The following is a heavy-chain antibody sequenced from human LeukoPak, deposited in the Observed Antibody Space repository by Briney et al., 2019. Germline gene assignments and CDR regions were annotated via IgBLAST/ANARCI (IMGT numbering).Heavy chain of an antibody. CDR1: GYTFTGYY. Sequence: GESLKISCKGSGYTFTGYYMHWVRQAPGQGLEWMGRINPSSGGTNYAQKFQGRVTMTRDTSISTAYMELSRLRSDDTAVYYCAREGGSGGYIYWGQGTLVTVSS. CDR2: INPSSGGT. J-gene: IGHJ4*02. V-gene: IGHV1-2*06. CDR3: AREGGSGGYIY. D-gene: IGHD3-10*01.